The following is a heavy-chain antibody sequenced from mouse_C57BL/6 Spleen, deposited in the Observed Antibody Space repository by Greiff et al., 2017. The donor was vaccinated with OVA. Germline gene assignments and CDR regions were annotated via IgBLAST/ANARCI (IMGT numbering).Heavy chain of an antibody. CDR1: GFTFSDYG. J-gene: IGHJ4*01. CDR2: ISSGSSTI. D-gene: IGHD1-1*01. Sequence: EVMLVESGGGLVKPGGSLKLSYAASGFTFSDYGMHWVRQAPEKGLEWVAYISSGSSTIYYADTVKGRFTISRDNAKNTLFLQMTSLRSEDTAMYYCARDYYGSSYGYYAMDYWGQGTSVTVSS. V-gene: IGHV5-17*01. CDR3: ARDYYGSSYGYYAMDY.